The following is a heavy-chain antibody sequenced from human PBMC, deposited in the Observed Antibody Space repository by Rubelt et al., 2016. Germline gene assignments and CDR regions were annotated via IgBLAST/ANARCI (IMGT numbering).Heavy chain of an antibody. V-gene: IGHV1-18*01. CDR1: GYTFTTYG. J-gene: IGHJ4*02. Sequence: QVQLVQSGAEVKKPGASVKVSCKASGYTFTTYGINWVRQAPGQGLEWMGWISAYNGNTNHAQKLEGRVTMTPDTSTSTAYMVRRSLGSNDTAVYYCAREAYSGRYPLIDYWGQGTLVTVSS. D-gene: IGHD1-26*01. CDR3: AREAYSGRYPLIDY. CDR2: ISAYNGNT.